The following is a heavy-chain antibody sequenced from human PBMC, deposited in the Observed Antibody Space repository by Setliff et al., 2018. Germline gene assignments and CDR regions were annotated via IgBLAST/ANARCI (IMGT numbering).Heavy chain of an antibody. V-gene: IGHV1-8*02. CDR1: GYTFTSYG. CDR2: MNPNNGNT. J-gene: IGHJ4*02. CDR3: ARGVAGYFDY. D-gene: IGHD6-19*01. Sequence: ASVKVSCKASGYTFTSYGISWVRQATGQGLEWMGGMNPNNGNTGYAQKFQGRVTMTRNTSISTAYMELSSLRSEDTAVYYCARGVAGYFDYWGQGTLVTVFS.